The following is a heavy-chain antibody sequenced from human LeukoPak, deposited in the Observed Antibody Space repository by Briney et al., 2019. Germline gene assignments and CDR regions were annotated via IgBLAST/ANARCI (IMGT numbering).Heavy chain of an antibody. D-gene: IGHD3-22*01. J-gene: IGHJ4*02. V-gene: IGHV1-69*05. CDR3: ARDVRYYDSSGSL. Sequence: GASVKVSCKVSGYTLTELSMHWVRQAPGQGLEWMGGIIPIFGTANYAQKFQGRVTITTDESTSTAYMELRSLRSDDTAVYYCARDVRYYDSSGSLWGQGTLVTVSS. CDR1: GYTLTELS. CDR2: IIPIFGTA.